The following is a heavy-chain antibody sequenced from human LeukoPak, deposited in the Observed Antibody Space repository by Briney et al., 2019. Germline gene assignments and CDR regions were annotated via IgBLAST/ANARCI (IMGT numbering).Heavy chain of an antibody. CDR3: AKLLTGGYYSTLYYYGLDV. V-gene: IGHV3-23*01. Sequence: GGSLRLSCVASGFTFSSYAMNWVRQAPGEGLEWVSGISGGADRTYYADSVRGRFTISRDNSKTRLSLQMSRVTAEDTAVYYCAKLLTGGYYSTLYYYGLDVWGQGTTVTVSS. D-gene: IGHD2-8*02. CDR1: GFTFSSYA. CDR2: ISGGADRT. J-gene: IGHJ6*02.